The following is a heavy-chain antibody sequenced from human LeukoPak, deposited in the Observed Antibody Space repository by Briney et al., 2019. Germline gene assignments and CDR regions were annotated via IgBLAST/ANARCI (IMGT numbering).Heavy chain of an antibody. Sequence: PGRSLILSCTAPGFTFGDHAMSWVRQAPGKGLEWVGFIRSKAYGGTTEYAAAVKGRFTISRDDSKSIAYLQMNSLKTEDTAVYYCTRGLDTAMAYYYYYMDVWGRGTTVTVSS. J-gene: IGHJ6*03. CDR3: TRGLDTAMAYYYYYMDV. CDR2: IRSKAYGGTT. CDR1: GFTFGDHA. V-gene: IGHV3-49*04. D-gene: IGHD5-18*01.